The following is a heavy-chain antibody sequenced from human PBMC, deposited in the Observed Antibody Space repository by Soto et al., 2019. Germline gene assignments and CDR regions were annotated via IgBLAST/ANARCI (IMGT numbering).Heavy chain of an antibody. J-gene: IGHJ3*02. Sequence: EVQLVESGGGLVKPGGSLRLSCAASGFTFSSYSMNWVRQAPGKGLEWVSSISSSSYIYYADSVKGRFTISRDNAKNSLYLQMNSLRAEDTAVYYCAIRSVVVVAASAFDIWGQGTMVTVSS. D-gene: IGHD2-15*01. CDR3: AIRSVVVVAASAFDI. V-gene: IGHV3-21*01. CDR2: ISSSSYI. CDR1: GFTFSSYS.